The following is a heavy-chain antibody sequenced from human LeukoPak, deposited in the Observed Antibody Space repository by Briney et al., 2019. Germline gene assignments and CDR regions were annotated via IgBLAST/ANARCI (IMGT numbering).Heavy chain of an antibody. D-gene: IGHD2-2*01. V-gene: IGHV3-21*01. J-gene: IGHJ6*02. CDR2: ISSSSSYI. CDR1: GFTFSSHS. Sequence: GGSLRLSCAASGFTFSSHSMNWVRQAPGKGLEWVSSISSSSSYIYYADSVKGRFTISRDNAKNSLYLQMNSLRAEDTAVYYCARHCSSTSCYFNYYGMDVWGQGTTVTVSS. CDR3: ARHCSSTSCYFNYYGMDV.